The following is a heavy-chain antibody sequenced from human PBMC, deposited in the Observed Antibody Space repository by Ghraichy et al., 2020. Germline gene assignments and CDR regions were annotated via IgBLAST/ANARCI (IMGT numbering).Heavy chain of an antibody. CDR1: GFGFSSYA. CDR2: ISGSGGRI. V-gene: IGHV3-23*01. CDR3: AKGGVGIHWFGEYHT. Sequence: ESLNISCVASGFGFSSYAMSWVRQAPGKGLEWVSTISGSGGRIKYADSVKGRFTISRDNSRDTVYLQMDSLTAGDTAVYYCAKGGVGIHWFGEYHTWGRGSLVSVSS. D-gene: IGHD3-10*01. J-gene: IGHJ5*02.